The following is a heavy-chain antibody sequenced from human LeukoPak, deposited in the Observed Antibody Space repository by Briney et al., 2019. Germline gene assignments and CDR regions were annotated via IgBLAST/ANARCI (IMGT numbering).Heavy chain of an antibody. CDR1: GGSISSSSYY. V-gene: IGHV4-39*01. J-gene: IGHJ4*02. D-gene: IGHD3-3*01. CDR3: ARQGGVVIIPEFDY. Sequence: SEILSLTCTVSGGSISSSSYYWGWIRQPPGKGLEWIGSIYYSGSTYYNPSLKSRVTISADTSKNQFSLKLSSVTAADTAVYYCARQGGVVIIPEFDYWGQGTLVTVSS. CDR2: IYYSGST.